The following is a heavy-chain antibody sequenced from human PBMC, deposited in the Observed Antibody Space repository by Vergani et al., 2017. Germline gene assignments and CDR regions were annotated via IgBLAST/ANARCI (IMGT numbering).Heavy chain of an antibody. D-gene: IGHD5-24*01. CDR2: ISGSGGFT. Sequence: EVQLLESGGNLVQPGGSLRLSCAASGFTFTNFAMTWVRQAPGEGLEWVSGISGSGGFTYYADSVKGRFTISRDNAKNSLYLQMNSLRDEDMALYYCAKDMGRMATIPGAWGQGTLVTVSS. J-gene: IGHJ5*02. CDR1: GFTFTNFA. V-gene: IGHV3-23*01. CDR3: AKDMGRMATIPGA.